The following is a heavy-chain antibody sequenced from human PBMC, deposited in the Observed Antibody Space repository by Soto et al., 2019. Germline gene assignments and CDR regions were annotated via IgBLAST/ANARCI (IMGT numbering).Heavy chain of an antibody. CDR2: IYYSGST. CDR1: GGSISSGCYY. V-gene: IGHV4-31*03. Sequence: SETLSLTCSVSGGSISSGCYYWSWIRQHPGKGLEWIGYIYYSGSTYYNPSLKSRVTISVDTSKNQFSLKLSSVTAADTALYYCARDQNRAATNGMDVWGQGTTVTVSS. J-gene: IGHJ6*02. D-gene: IGHD6-25*01. CDR3: ARDQNRAATNGMDV.